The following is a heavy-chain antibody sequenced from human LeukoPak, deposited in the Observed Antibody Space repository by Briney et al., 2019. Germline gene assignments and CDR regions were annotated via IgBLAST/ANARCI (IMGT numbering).Heavy chain of an antibody. J-gene: IGHJ6*02. CDR3: ARRYCSSTSCYLNFYYYYGMDV. V-gene: IGHV3-30-3*01. CDR2: MSYDGSNK. D-gene: IGHD2-2*01. Sequence: GGSLRLSCAASGFTFSSYAMHWVRQAPGKGLEWVAVMSYDGSNKYYADSVKGRFTISRDNSKNTLYLQMSSLRAEDTAVYYCARRYCSSTSCYLNFYYYYGMDVWGQGTTVTVSS. CDR1: GFTFSSYA.